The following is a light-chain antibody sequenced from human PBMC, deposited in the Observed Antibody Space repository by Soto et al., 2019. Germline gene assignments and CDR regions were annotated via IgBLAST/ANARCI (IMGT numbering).Light chain of an antibody. CDR3: QQTNSFPLT. V-gene: IGKV1-12*01. Sequence: DIQMTQSPSSVSASVGDRVTITCRASQGISSWLAWYQHKPGKAPKLLISAASSLQSGVPSRISGSGSGTDFTLTISSLQPEDFAPYYCQQTNSFPLTFGGGTKVQI. CDR1: QGISSW. J-gene: IGKJ4*01. CDR2: AAS.